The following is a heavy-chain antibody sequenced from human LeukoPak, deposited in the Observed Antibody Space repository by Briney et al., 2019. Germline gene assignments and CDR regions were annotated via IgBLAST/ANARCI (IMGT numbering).Heavy chain of an antibody. D-gene: IGHD2-2*01. J-gene: IGHJ4*02. CDR3: ARSGLAYCSSISCYHGPHDY. CDR2: IYYSGST. V-gene: IGHV4-59*01. CDR1: GGSISNYY. Sequence: SETLSLTCTVSGGSISNYYWSWIRQPPGKGLEWIGYIYYSGSTNYNPSLKSRVTISVDTSKNQFSLKLSSVTAADTAVYYCARSGLAYCSSISCYHGPHDYWGQGTLVTVSS.